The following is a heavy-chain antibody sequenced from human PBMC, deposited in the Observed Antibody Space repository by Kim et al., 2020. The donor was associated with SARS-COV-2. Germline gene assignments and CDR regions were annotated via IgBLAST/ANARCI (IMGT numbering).Heavy chain of an antibody. D-gene: IGHD2-15*01. CDR1: GGSISSYY. J-gene: IGHJ6*02. Sequence: SETLSLTCTVSGGSISSYYWSWIRQPPGKGLEWIGYIYYSGSTNYNPSLKSRVTISVDTSKNQFSLKLSSVTAADTAVYYCARSGGNPWTYYYYGMDVWGQGTTVTVSS. V-gene: IGHV4-59*13. CDR3: ARSGGNPWTYYYYGMDV. CDR2: IYYSGST.